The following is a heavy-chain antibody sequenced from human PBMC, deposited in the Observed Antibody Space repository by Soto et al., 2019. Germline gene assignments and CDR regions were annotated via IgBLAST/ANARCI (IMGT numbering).Heavy chain of an antibody. D-gene: IGHD2-8*01. CDR1: GYRFSSYW. CDR2: IYPGDSDT. V-gene: IGHV5-51*01. J-gene: IGHJ6*02. Sequence: GESLKISCKGSGYRFSSYWIAWVRRMPGKGLEWMGIIYPGDSDTRYSPSFQGQVTMSVDKSNNTAYLHWSSLKASDTAMYYCARQGSNGAYYYYGMDVWGQGTTVTVSS. CDR3: ARQGSNGAYYYYGMDV.